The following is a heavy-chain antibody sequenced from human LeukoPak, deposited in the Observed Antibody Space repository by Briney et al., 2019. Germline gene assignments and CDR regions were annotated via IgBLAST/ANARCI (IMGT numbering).Heavy chain of an antibody. CDR2: IYHSGST. CDR3: ARGPVGYCSGGSCFYLDY. J-gene: IGHJ4*02. Sequence: SETLSLTCAVSGGSISSGGYSWSWIRQPPGKGLEWIGYIYHSGSTYYNPSLKSRVTISVDRSKNQFSLKLSSVTAADTAVYYCARGPVGYCSGGSCFYLDYWGREPWSPSPQ. V-gene: IGHV4-30-2*01. CDR1: GGSISSGGYS. D-gene: IGHD2-15*01.